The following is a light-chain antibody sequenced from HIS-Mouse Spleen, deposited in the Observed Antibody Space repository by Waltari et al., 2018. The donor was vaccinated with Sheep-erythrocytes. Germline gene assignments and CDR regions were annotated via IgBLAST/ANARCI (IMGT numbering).Light chain of an antibody. CDR2: EGS. CDR1: RSDVGSYNL. CDR3: CSYAGSSTLV. Sequence: QSALTPPASVSGFPGHSITISCTGTRSDVGSYNLVSWYQQHPGKAPKLMIYEGSKRPSGVSNRFSGSKSGNTASLTISGLQAEDEADYYCCSYAGSSTLVFGGGTKLTVL. V-gene: IGLV2-23*01. J-gene: IGLJ2*01.